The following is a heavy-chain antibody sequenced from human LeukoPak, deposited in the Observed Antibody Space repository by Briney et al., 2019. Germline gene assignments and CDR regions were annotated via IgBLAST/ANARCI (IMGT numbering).Heavy chain of an antibody. J-gene: IGHJ4*02. CDR1: GFTFSDYG. Sequence: GGSLRLSCTASGFTFSDYGMQWVRQAPGKGLEWVSFIRADGTNKQYADSVKGRFTISRDNSKNTLYLQMNSLRAEDTAVYYCARRAGAYSHPYDYWGQGTLVTVSS. D-gene: IGHD4/OR15-4a*01. CDR2: IRADGTNK. V-gene: IGHV3-30*02. CDR3: ARRAGAYSHPYDY.